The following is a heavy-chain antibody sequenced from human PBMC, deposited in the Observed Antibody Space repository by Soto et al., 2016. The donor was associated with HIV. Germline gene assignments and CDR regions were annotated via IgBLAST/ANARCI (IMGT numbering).Heavy chain of an antibody. D-gene: IGHD3-9*01. J-gene: IGHJ6*03. CDR2: MNPNSGNT. Sequence: QVQLVQSGAEVKKPGASVTVSCKASGYTFTSYDINWVRQVTGQGLEWMGWMNPNSGNTGYAQKFQGRVTFIRNTSISTASMQLSSLRSEDTAVYYCARAAGILTGYGPQYYYYYYMDVWGKGTTVTVSS. V-gene: IGHV1-8*01. CDR1: GYTFTSYD. CDR3: ARAAGILTGYGPQYYYYYYMDV.